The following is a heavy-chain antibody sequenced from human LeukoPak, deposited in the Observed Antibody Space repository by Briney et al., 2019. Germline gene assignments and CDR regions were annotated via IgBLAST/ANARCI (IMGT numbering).Heavy chain of an antibody. D-gene: IGHD2-8*01. CDR1: GGSFSGYY. V-gene: IGHV4-34*01. J-gene: IGHJ6*03. CDR3: ARSGIFYPPRQKHRANNCYYYMDV. CDR2: INHSGST. Sequence: SETLSLTCAGFGGSFSGYYWSWIRQPPGKGLEGIGEINHSGSTNYNPSLKSRVTKSVDTSKNQSSRKLSSMIAADLAVYYCARSGIFYPPRQKHRANNCYYYMDVWGKGTTVTVSS.